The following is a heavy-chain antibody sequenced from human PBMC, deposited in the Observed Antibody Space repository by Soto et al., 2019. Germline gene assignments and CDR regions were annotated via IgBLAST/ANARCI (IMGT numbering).Heavy chain of an antibody. CDR3: ARPLDYGGNFDAFDI. CDR1: GGSISSGGYY. Sequence: SETLSLTCTVSGGSISSGGYYWSWIRQHPGKGLEWIGYIYYSGSTYYNPSLKSRVTISVDTSKNQFSLKLSSVTAADTAVYYCARPLDYGGNFDAFDIWGQGTMVTVSS. J-gene: IGHJ3*02. CDR2: IYYSGST. V-gene: IGHV4-31*03. D-gene: IGHD4-17*01.